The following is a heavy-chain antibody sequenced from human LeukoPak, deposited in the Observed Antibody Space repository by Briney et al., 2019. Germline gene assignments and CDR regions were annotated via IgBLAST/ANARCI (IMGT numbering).Heavy chain of an antibody. CDR2: SGST. CDR1: GYSISSGYY. V-gene: IGHV4-38-2*02. D-gene: IGHD6-13*01. CDR3: ATRPDIASTGPGWFDP. J-gene: IGHJ5*02. Sequence: PSETLSLTCTVSGYSISSGYYWGWIRQPPGKGLEWIGSGSTYYNPSLKSRVTISVDTSKNQFSLTLSSVTAADTAVYYCATRPDIASTGPGWFDPWGQGTLVTVSS.